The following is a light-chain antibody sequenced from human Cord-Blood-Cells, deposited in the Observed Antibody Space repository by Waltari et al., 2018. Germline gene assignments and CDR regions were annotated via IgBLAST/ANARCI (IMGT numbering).Light chain of an antibody. J-gene: IGKJ1*01. Sequence: DIQMTQSPSTLSASVGDRVTITCRASQSISSWLAWYQQRPGKAPKLLIYKASRLESAVPPSFSGSESGTEFTHSISSLQPNDFATYYCQQYKSYSWTFGQGTKVEIK. V-gene: IGKV1-5*03. CDR2: KAS. CDR1: QSISSW. CDR3: QQYKSYSWT.